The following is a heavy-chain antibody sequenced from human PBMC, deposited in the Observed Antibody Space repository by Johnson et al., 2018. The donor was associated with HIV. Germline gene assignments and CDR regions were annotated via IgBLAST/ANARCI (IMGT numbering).Heavy chain of an antibody. D-gene: IGHD6-13*01. CDR2: ISYDGGIK. Sequence: VQLVESGGGVVQPGRSLRLSCAASGFTFSSYGMHWVRQAPGKGLEWVAVISYDGGIKYYAEHVKGRFTISRDNSKNTLYLQMNSLRAEDTAVYYCARDGTSRGGAFDIWGQGTMVTVSS. V-gene: IGHV3-30*03. J-gene: IGHJ3*02. CDR1: GFTFSSYG. CDR3: ARDGTSRGGAFDI.